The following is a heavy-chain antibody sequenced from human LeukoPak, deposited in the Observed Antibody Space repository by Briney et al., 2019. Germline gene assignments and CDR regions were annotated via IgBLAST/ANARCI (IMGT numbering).Heavy chain of an antibody. CDR3: ARRTRGYSYGPYYYGMDV. CDR2: INHSGST. Sequence: SETLSLTCAVYGGSFSGYYWSWIRQPPGKGLEWIGEINHSGSTNYNPSLKSRVTISLDTSKNQFSPKVSTVTAADTAVYYCARRTRGYSYGPYYYGMDVWGQGTTVTVSS. CDR1: GGSFSGYY. J-gene: IGHJ6*02. D-gene: IGHD5-18*01. V-gene: IGHV4-34*01.